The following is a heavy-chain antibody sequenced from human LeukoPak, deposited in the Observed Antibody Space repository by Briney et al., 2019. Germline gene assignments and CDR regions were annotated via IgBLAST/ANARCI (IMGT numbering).Heavy chain of an antibody. V-gene: IGHV4-59*01. Sequence: SSETLSLTCTVSGGSISSYYWIWIRQPPGKGLEWMGYVYYSGSTNYNPSLKSRVTISVDTSKNQFSLKLSSVTAADTAVYYCARYYCAGVCYYFQHWGQGTLVSVSS. CDR2: VYYSGST. CDR1: GGSISSYY. J-gene: IGHJ1*01. CDR3: ARYYCAGVCYYFQH. D-gene: IGHD2-21*02.